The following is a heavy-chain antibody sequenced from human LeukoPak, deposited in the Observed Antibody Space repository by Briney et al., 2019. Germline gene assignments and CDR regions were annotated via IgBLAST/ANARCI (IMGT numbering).Heavy chain of an antibody. CDR1: GFALSSHW. J-gene: IGHJ6*02. Sequence: GGCLSLSCVASGFALSSHWMTCVRQVAGRGPEGVANVNRDGSETYHLDSVKGRFTIYKDNAKNSLYLQMNSLRAEDTALYHCARNNGMDVWGQGTTVIASS. CDR3: ARNNGMDV. V-gene: IGHV3-7*03. CDR2: VNRDGSET.